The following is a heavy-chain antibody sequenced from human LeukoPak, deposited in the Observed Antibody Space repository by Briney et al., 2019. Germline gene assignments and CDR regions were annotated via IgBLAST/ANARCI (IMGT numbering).Heavy chain of an antibody. CDR1: GFTFTTYW. V-gene: IGHV3-7*01. CDR3: TSWGDTTAEYFQR. J-gene: IGHJ1*01. D-gene: IGHD2-21*02. CDR2: INPDGRDT. Sequence: GGSLRLSCAASGFTFTTYWMHWIRQAPGKGLEWVAHINPDGRDTYYVDSVKGRFTISRDNAQNSMYLQMNSLRVEDTAVYYCTSWGDTTAEYFQRWGQGTLVTVSS.